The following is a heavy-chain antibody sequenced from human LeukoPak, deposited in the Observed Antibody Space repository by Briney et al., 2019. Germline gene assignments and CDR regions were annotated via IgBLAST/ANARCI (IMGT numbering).Heavy chain of an antibody. J-gene: IGHJ1*01. CDR1: GFTFSSYA. V-gene: IGHV3-23*01. CDR2: ISGSSAYT. CDR3: AKYFASGSYYKLPH. Sequence: GGSLRLSCAASGFTFSSYAMSWVRQAPGKGLEWVSTISGSSAYTYYADSVRGRFTISRDNSKNTLYLQMNSLRAEDTAVYYCAKYFASGSYYKLPHWGQGTLVTVSS. D-gene: IGHD3-10*01.